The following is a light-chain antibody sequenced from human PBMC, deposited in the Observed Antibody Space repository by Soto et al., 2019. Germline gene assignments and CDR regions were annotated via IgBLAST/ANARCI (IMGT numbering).Light chain of an antibody. V-gene: IGKV3-20*01. CDR1: QSVSSTY. CDR3: QQYISSPPGFT. CDR2: GAS. J-gene: IGKJ3*01. Sequence: IVLTQSPGTLSLFPGERATLSCRASQSVSSTYFAWYRQKPGQPPSLLIYGASNRATGVPDRFSGSGSGPDFTLTISRLEPEDFAVYYCQQYISSPPGFTFGPGTTVEIK.